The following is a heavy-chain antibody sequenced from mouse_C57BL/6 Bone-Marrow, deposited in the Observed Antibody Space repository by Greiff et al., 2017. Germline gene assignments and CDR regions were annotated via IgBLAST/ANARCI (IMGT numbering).Heavy chain of an antibody. V-gene: IGHV1-82*01. J-gene: IGHJ2*01. CDR3: ATLYVSSCPYYFDY. D-gene: IGHD1-1*01. Sequence: QVQLKQSGPELVKPGASVKISCKASGYAFSSSWMNWVKQRPGKGLEWIGRIYPGDGDTNYNGKFKGKATLTADKSSSTAYMQLSSLTSEDSAVYFCATLYVSSCPYYFDYWGQGTTLTVSS. CDR1: GYAFSSSW. CDR2: IYPGDGDT.